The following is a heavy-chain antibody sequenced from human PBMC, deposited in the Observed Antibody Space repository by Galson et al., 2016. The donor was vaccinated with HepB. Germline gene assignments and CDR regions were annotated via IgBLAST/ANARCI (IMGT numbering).Heavy chain of an antibody. D-gene: IGHD1-26*01. CDR3: ASRRIVGATAFDY. CDR1: GYIFTSSG. V-gene: IGHV1-69*13. Sequence: SVKVSCKASGYIFTSSGISWMRQAPGQGLEWMGDIVPIFGTTNYAQKFQGRVTITADESTSTAYLELSSLRTDDTAVYYCASRRIVGATAFDYWGQGTLVTVSS. CDR2: IVPIFGTT. J-gene: IGHJ4*02.